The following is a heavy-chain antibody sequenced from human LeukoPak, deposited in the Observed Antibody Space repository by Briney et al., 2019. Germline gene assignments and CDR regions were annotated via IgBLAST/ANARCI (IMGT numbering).Heavy chain of an antibody. CDR3: ARVVRVLDAFDI. J-gene: IGHJ3*02. V-gene: IGHV4-34*01. D-gene: IGHD3-10*01. Sequence: SETLSLTCAVYGGSFSGYYWSWIRQPPGKGLEWIGEINHSGSTNYNPSLKSRVTISVDTSKNQFPLKLSSVTAADTAVYYCARVVRVLDAFDIWGQGTMVTVSS. CDR1: GGSFSGYY. CDR2: INHSGST.